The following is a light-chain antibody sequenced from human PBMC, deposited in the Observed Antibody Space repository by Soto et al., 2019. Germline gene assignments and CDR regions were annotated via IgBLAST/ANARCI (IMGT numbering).Light chain of an antibody. CDR2: GVS. V-gene: IGKV1-39*01. CDR1: QRISSY. Sequence: DIEMTQSPSSLSASVGDSVTITCRASQRISSYLNWYQQKPGKAPKLLIYGVSSLHSGVPSRFTGSGSGIDFTLTITSLQPEDFATYYCQQTYDIPITFGQGTRLDSK. CDR3: QQTYDIPIT. J-gene: IGKJ5*01.